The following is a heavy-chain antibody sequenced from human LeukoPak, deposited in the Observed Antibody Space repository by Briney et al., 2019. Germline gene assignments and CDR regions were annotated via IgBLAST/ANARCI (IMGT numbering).Heavy chain of an antibody. D-gene: IGHD2-2*01. CDR3: AREGYCSSTSCPKDIDY. J-gene: IGHJ4*02. CDR1: GYTFTSYG. V-gene: IGHV1-18*01. Sequence: RASVKVSCKASGYTFTSYGISWVRQAPGQGLEWMGWISAYNGNTNYAQKLQGRVTMTTDTSTSTAYMELRSLRSDDTAVYYCAREGYCSSTSCPKDIDYWGQGTLVTVSS. CDR2: ISAYNGNT.